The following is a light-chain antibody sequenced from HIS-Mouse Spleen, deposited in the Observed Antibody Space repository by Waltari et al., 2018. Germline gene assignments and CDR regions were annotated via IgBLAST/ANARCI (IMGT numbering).Light chain of an antibody. CDR1: QGISSD. CDR2: AAS. CDR3: QQLNSYPPT. J-gene: IGKJ1*01. Sequence: DIQLTQSPSFLSASVGDRVTITCRSSQGISSDLACYQQKPGKAPKLLIYAASTLQSGVPSRFSGSGSGTEYTLTISSLQPEDFATYCCQQLNSYPPTLSQGPKVEI. V-gene: IGKV1-9*01.